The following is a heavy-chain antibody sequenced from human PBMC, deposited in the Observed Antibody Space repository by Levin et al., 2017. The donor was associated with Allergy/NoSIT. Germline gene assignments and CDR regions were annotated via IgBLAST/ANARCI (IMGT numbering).Heavy chain of an antibody. CDR2: ITGGGFNT. J-gene: IGHJ3*01. V-gene: IGHV3-23*01. CDR3: AKKQGGTSGFSFDV. Sequence: GGSLRLSCAVSGFTISEYAMAWVRQAPGKGLEWVSVITGGGFNTYYGDSVKGRFTVSRDDSKDTLYSELNSLGGEDTAVYYCAKKQGGTSGFSFDVWGQGTMVTVSS. D-gene: IGHD1-1*01. CDR1: GFTISEYA.